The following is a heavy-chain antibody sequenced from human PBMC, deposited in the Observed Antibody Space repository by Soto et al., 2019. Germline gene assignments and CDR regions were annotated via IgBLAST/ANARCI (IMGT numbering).Heavy chain of an antibody. CDR3: ARGDYYDSSGYPD. Sequence: ASVKVSFKASGYTFTGYYITWVQQATGQGLEWMGWMNPNSGNTGYAQKFQGRVTMTRNTSISTAYMELSSLRSEDTAVYYCARGDYYDSSGYPDWGQGTLVTSPQ. V-gene: IGHV1-8*01. J-gene: IGHJ4*02. CDR1: GYTFTGYY. CDR2: MNPNSGNT. D-gene: IGHD3-22*01.